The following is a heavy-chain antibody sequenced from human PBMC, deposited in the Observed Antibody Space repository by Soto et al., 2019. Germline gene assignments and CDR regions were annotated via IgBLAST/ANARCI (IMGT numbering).Heavy chain of an antibody. CDR2: ISGSGDST. V-gene: IGHV3-23*01. D-gene: IGHD6-13*01. CDR1: GFTFSSYA. J-gene: IGHJ4*02. Sequence: EVQLLESGGGLVQPGGSLRLSCAASGFTFSSYAMSWVRQAPGKGLEWVSTISGSGDSTYYADSVKSRFTISRDNAKNTLYLQMNSLRADDTAVYYCAKPNEQQLVRPYPFWGQGTLVTVSS. CDR3: AKPNEQQLVRPYPF.